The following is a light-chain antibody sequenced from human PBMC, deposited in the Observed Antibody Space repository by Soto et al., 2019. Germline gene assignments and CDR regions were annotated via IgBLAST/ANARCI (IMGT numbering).Light chain of an antibody. CDR2: WAS. CDR1: QNLVYGPNNKNY. V-gene: IGKV4-1*01. J-gene: IGKJ2*01. CDR3: QQFYSIPHT. Sequence: DIVMTQSPDSLAVSLGERATINCKSSQNLVYGPNNKNYLVWYQQKPGQPPKLLIYWASIRETGVPDRFSGSGSGTDFTLTISSLQAEDVAVYYCQQFYSIPHTFGQGTKLEIK.